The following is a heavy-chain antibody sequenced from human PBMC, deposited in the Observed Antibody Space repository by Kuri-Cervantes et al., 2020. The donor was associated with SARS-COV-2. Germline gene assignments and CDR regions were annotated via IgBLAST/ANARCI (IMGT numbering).Heavy chain of an antibody. V-gene: IGHV4-34*01. J-gene: IGHJ5*02. D-gene: IGHD2-15*01. CDR3: ARGRQFWDIVVVVAARWFDP. CDR2: INHSGST. CDR1: GGSFSGYY. Sequence: SETLSLTCAVYGGSFSGYYWSWIRQPPGKGLEWIGEINHSGSTNYNPSLKSRVTIPVDTSKNQFSPKLSSVTAADTAVYYCARGRQFWDIVVVVAARWFDPWGQGTLVTVSS.